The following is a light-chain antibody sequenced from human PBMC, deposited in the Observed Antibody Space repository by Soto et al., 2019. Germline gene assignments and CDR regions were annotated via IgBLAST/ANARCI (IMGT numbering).Light chain of an antibody. J-gene: IGKJ3*01. V-gene: IGKV1-9*01. Sequence: DIQLTQSPSFLSASVGDRVSITCRASQGISSYLAWYQQKPGKAPKLLIYAASTLLNGVPSRFSGSGSETDFTLTISSLQPEDFATYYCLQLNTFPPAFGPGTKVDVK. CDR3: LQLNTFPPA. CDR1: QGISSY. CDR2: AAS.